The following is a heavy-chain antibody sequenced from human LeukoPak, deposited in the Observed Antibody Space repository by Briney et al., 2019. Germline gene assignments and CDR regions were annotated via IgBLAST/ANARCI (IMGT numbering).Heavy chain of an antibody. CDR1: GYTFTGYY. J-gene: IGHJ4*02. CDR3: ARDSAPIGEFGDY. D-gene: IGHD3-10*01. CDR2: INPNSGGT. V-gene: IGHV1-2*02. Sequence: ASVKVSCKASGYTFTGYYMHWVRQAPGQGLEWMGWINPNSGGTNYAQEFQGRVTMTRDTSISTAYMELSRLRSDDTAVYYCARDSAPIGEFGDYWGQGTLVTVSS.